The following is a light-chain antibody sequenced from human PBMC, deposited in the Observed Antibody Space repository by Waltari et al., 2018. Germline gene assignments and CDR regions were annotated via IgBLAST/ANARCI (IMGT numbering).Light chain of an antibody. CDR2: SNN. CDR1: RSTTGSTT. J-gene: IGLJ1*01. Sequence: QSVLAQPPSASGTPGLTITTPSSASRSTTGSTTVTWYQHLPGSAPRLLLWSNNQRPAGVPDRFSGSKSGTSASLAISGLQSEDEADYYCAVWDDSLNVPVFGTGTKVTVL. CDR3: AVWDDSLNVPV. V-gene: IGLV1-44*01.